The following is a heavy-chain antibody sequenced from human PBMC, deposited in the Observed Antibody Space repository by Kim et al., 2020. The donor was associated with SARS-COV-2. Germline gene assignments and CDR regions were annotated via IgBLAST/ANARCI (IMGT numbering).Heavy chain of an antibody. CDR3: ARGPFDRSGSYGYFDY. J-gene: IGHJ4*02. V-gene: IGHV3-30*04. Sequence: GGSLRLSCAASGFTFSSYAMHWVRQAPGKGLEWVAVISYDGSNKYYADSVKGRFTISRDNSKNTLYLQMNSLRAEDTAVYYCARGPFDRSGSYGYFDYWGQGTLVTVSS. CDR2: ISYDGSNK. CDR1: GFTFSSYA. D-gene: IGHD3-10*01.